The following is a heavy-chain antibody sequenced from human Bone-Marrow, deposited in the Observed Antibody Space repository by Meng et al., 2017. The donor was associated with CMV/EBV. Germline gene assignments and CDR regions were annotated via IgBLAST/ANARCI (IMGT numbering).Heavy chain of an antibody. CDR1: GFPFNAYT. D-gene: IGHD1-7*01. Sequence: GGSLRLSCAASGFPFNAYTFHWVRQAPGKGLEWVTVISYDEVDKYYADSVKGRITISRDNSKNTLYLQMNSLRAEDTAVYYCAKDQLPIYYYYGMDVWGQGTMVTVSS. J-gene: IGHJ6*02. CDR2: ISYDEVDK. CDR3: AKDQLPIYYYYGMDV. V-gene: IGHV3-30*04.